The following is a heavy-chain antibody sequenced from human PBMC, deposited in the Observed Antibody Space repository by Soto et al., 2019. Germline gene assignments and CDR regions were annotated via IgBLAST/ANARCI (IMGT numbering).Heavy chain of an antibody. Sequence: GGSLRLSCAASGFTFSSYGMHWVRQAPGKGLEWVAVISYDGSNKYYADSVKGRFTISRDNSKNTLYLQMNSLRAEDTAVYYCAKDRRITIFGVVISPDYYYHGMDVWGQGTTVTVSS. J-gene: IGHJ6*02. V-gene: IGHV3-30*18. CDR3: AKDRRITIFGVVISPDYYYHGMDV. D-gene: IGHD3-3*01. CDR1: GFTFSSYG. CDR2: ISYDGSNK.